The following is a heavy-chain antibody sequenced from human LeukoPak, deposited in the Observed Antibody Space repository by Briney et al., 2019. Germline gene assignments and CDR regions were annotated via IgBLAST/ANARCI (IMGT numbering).Heavy chain of an antibody. V-gene: IGHV1-69*13. CDR3: AARGDYGDYVRFDY. CDR2: IIPIFGIA. Sequence: GASVNVSFKASGGTFSSYAISGVRQAPGQGLEWMGGIIPIFGIANYTQKFQGRVTITADESTSTAYMELSSLRSEDTAVYYCAARGDYGDYVRFDYWGQGTLVTVSS. D-gene: IGHD4-17*01. CDR1: GGTFSSYA. J-gene: IGHJ4*02.